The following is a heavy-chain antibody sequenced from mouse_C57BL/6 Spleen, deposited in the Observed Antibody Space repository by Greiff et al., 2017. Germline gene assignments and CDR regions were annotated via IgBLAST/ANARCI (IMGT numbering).Heavy chain of an antibody. D-gene: IGHD3-1*01. Sequence: EVKLVESGGGLVKPGGSLKLSCAASGFTFSDYGMHWVRQAPEKGLEWVAYISSGSSTIYYAATVKGRFTISRDNAKNTLFLQMTSLRSEDTAMYYCARGGYWGYGMDYWGQGTSVTVSS. CDR2: ISSGSSTI. J-gene: IGHJ4*01. CDR1: GFTFSDYG. V-gene: IGHV5-17*01. CDR3: ARGGYWGYGMDY.